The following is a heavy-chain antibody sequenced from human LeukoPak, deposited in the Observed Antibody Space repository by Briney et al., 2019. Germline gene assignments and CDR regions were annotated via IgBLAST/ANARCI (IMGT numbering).Heavy chain of an antibody. V-gene: IGHV5-51*01. CDR1: GYSFTSYW. CDR3: ARRRGSSSWYFDY. D-gene: IGHD6-13*01. Sequence: GKSLKISCKGSGYSFTSYWIGFVRQMPGKVLEFVGIIYPGDSDTRYSPSFQGHVTIAPDKSISTAYLQSVTLKTSDTAMYYCARRRGSSSWYFDYWGQGTLVTVSS. J-gene: IGHJ4*02. CDR2: IYPGDSDT.